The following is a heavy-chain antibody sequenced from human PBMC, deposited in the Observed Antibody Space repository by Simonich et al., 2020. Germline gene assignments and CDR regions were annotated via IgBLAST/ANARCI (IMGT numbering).Heavy chain of an antibody. D-gene: IGHD2-15*01. CDR3: ARASRGTWWYYYFDY. J-gene: IGHJ4*02. V-gene: IGHV1-18*01. Sequence: QVQLVQSGAEVKKPGASVKVSCKASGYTFTSYGISGVRQAPGQGLEWLGWRSAYNGNTNYAQKLRGRVTMTTDTSTGTAYMELRSLRSDDTAVYYCARASRGTWWYYYFDYWGQGTLVTVSS. CDR1: GYTFTSYG. CDR2: RSAYNGNT.